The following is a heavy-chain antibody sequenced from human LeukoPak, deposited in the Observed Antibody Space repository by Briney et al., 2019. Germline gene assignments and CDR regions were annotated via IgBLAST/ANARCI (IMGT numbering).Heavy chain of an antibody. CDR1: GYMFTGYY. CDR3: ARVAAVTGTPVYYMDV. D-gene: IGHD6-19*01. V-gene: IGHV1-2*02. J-gene: IGHJ6*03. Sequence: ASVKVSCKASGYMFTGYYMHWVRQAPGQGLEWMAWINPNSGSTNYAQKFQGRVTMTRDTSISTAYMDLNRLRSDDTAVYYCARVAAVTGTPVYYMDVWGKGTTVTVSS. CDR2: INPNSGST.